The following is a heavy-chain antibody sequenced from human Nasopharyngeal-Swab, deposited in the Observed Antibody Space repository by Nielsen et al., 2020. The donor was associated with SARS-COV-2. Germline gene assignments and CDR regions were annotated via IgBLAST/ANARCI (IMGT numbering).Heavy chain of an antibody. V-gene: IGHV4-59*01. CDR2: IYYSGST. CDR1: GGSISSYY. J-gene: IGHJ4*02. Sequence: ETLSLTCTVFGGSISSYYWSWIPQPPGKGLEWIGYIYYSGSTNYILSLKSRVTISVDTSKNQFTLKLSSVTAAVTAVYYCARVGGYSYGYGTDYWGQGTLVTVSS. D-gene: IGHD5-18*01. CDR3: ARVGGYSYGYGTDY.